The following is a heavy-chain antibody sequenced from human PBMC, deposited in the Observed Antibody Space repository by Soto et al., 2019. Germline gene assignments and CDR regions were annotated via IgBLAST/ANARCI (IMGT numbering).Heavy chain of an antibody. V-gene: IGHV5-51*01. CDR3: ATASTNYYYYYGMDA. CDR2: IDPRDSET. Sequence: GESLKISCKASGYSFSRYWIGWVRQMPGKGLEWMGIIDPRDSETRYSPSFQGQVTISVDKFINTAYLQWSSLKASDTAMYYCATASTNYYYYYGMDAWGQGTTVTVSS. J-gene: IGHJ6*02. CDR1: GYSFSRYW.